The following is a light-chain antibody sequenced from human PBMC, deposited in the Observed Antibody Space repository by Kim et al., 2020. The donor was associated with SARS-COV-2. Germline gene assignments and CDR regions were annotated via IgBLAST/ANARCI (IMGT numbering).Light chain of an antibody. J-gene: IGLJ1*01. CDR2: NG. CDR1: NSNIGAGYD. CDR3: QAFDGSLNNYV. V-gene: IGLV1-40*01. Sequence: GQRVTISCTGSNSNIGAGYDVHWYQQLPGTAPNVLIYNGNRPSGVPDRFSDSKSGPSASLVITGLQGEDEAEYFCQAFDGSLNNYVFGTGTKVTVL.